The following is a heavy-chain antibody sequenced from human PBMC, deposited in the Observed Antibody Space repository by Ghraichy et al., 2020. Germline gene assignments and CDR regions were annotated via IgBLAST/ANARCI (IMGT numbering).Heavy chain of an antibody. CDR1: GFTFSSYA. D-gene: IGHD5-18*01. V-gene: IGHV3-23*01. J-gene: IGHJ4*02. Sequence: LSLTCAASGFTFSSYAMSWVRQAPGKGLEWVSAISGSGGSTYYADSVKGRFTISRDNSKNTLYLQMNSLRAEDTAVYYCAKDGTWIQLYYWGQGTLVTVSS. CDR2: ISGSGGST. CDR3: AKDGTWIQLYY.